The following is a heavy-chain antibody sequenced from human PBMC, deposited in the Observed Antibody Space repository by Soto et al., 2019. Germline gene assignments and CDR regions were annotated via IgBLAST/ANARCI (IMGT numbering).Heavy chain of an antibody. CDR2: IYYSGST. Sequence: QVQLQESGPGLVKPSETLSLTCSVSGGSISTSDYYWGWIRQPPGKGLEWIGSIYYSGSTYYNPSLKSRVTMSEDTSKNQFSLKLSSVVATDTAVYYCARGTTWPLWFDPWGQGTLVTVSS. CDR3: ARGTTWPLWFDP. V-gene: IGHV4-39*01. J-gene: IGHJ5*02. CDR1: GGSISTSDYY.